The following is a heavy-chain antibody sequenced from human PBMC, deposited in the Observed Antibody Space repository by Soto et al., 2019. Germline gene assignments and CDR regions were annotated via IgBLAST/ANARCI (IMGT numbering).Heavy chain of an antibody. D-gene: IGHD6-13*01. CDR1: GGSISSGYYY. V-gene: IGHV4-30-4*01. J-gene: IGHJ5*02. Sequence: SETLSLTCTVSGGSISSGYYYWSWIRQPPGKGLEWIGYIYYSGSTYYNPSLKSRVTISVDTSKNQFSLKLSSVTAADTAVYYCARVGVAAALPNWFDPWGQGTLVTVSS. CDR3: ARVGVAAALPNWFDP. CDR2: IYYSGST.